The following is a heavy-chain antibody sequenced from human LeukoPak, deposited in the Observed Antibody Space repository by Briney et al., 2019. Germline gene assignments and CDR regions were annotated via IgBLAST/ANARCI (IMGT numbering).Heavy chain of an antibody. D-gene: IGHD2-15*01. CDR3: ARALLYCSGGSCYSGVLFDY. CDR2: VYYSGST. J-gene: IGHJ4*02. V-gene: IGHV4-61*01. CDR1: GGSTKASSNY. Sequence: PSETLSLTCTVSGGSTKASSNYWSWIRQPPGKGREWIGYVYYSGSTSYNPSLKSRVTISVDTSKNQFSLKLSSVTAADTAVYFCARALLYCSGGSCYSGVLFDYWGQGSLVTVSS.